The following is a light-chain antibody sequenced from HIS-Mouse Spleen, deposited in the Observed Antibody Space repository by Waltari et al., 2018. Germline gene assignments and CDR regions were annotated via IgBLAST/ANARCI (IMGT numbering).Light chain of an antibody. CDR1: ALPKKY. CDR2: EDS. Sequence: SYELTQPPSVSVSPGQTARITCSGDALPKKYAYWYQQKSGQAPVLVIYEDSKRPSGIPGRFSGSSSATMATLTISGAQVEDEADYYGYSTDSSGNHRVFGGGTKLTVL. J-gene: IGLJ2*01. CDR3: YSTDSSGNHRV. V-gene: IGLV3-10*01.